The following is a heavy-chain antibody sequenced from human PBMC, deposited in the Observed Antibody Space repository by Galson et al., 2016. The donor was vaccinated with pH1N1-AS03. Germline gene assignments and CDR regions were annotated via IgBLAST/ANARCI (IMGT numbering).Heavy chain of an antibody. Sequence: QSGAEVTQPGESLKISCKASGYLFTNYWIAWVRQMPGKGLEWMGIIYPSDSDARYSPSFQGQVTFPADKSTSTAYLHLTTLKAADSAIYYCARHASPTILSYHFDSWGRGTLVTVSS. D-gene: IGHD1-26*01. CDR2: IYPSDSDA. CDR1: GYLFTNYW. J-gene: IGHJ4*02. CDR3: ARHASPTILSYHFDS. V-gene: IGHV5-51*01.